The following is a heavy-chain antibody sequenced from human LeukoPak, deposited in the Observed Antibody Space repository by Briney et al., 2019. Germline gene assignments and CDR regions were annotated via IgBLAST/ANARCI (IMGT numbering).Heavy chain of an antibody. CDR2: IRTTAEGAKYA. J-gene: IGHJ4*02. CDR3: ATDQRYAFDY. V-gene: IGHV3-48*02. D-gene: IGHD3-9*01. CDR1: GFTFTDYR. Sequence: GGSLRLSCATSGFTFTDYRMNWVRQAPGKGLEWISNIRTTAEGAKYAYYADSVKGRVTISRDDGKNTLYLHMNSLRDDDTAVYYCATDQRYAFDYWGQGILVTVSS.